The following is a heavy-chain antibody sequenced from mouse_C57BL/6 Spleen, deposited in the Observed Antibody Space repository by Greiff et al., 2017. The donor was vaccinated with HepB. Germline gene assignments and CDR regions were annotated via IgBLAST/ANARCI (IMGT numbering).Heavy chain of an antibody. CDR1: GYTFTDYY. V-gene: IGHV1-26*01. Sequence: EVQLQQSGPELVKPGASVKISCKASGYTFTDYYMNWVKQSHGKSLEWIGDINPNNGGTSYNQKFKGKATLTVDKSSSTAYMELRSLTAEDSAVYYWASWGYDGYRHYCDDWGQGTTLTVSS. CDR3: ASWGYDGYRHYCDD. D-gene: IGHD2-3*01. J-gene: IGHJ2*01. CDR2: INPNNGGT.